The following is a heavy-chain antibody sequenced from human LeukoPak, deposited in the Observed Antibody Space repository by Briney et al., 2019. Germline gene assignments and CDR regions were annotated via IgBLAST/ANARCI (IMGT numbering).Heavy chain of an antibody. CDR3: ARGVVAAPQTFDY. CDR2: ISYSGST. V-gene: IGHV4-59*01. CDR1: GDSISSFY. J-gene: IGHJ4*02. Sequence: SETLALTCTVSGDSISSFYWSWIRQPPGKGLEWIGYISYSGSTNYNPSLKSRVTISVDTSKNQFSLKLTSVTAADTAVYYCARGVVAAPQTFDYWGQGTLVTVSS. D-gene: IGHD2-15*01.